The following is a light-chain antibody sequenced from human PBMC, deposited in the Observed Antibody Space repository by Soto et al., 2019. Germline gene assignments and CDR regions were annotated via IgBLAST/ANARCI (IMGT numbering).Light chain of an antibody. J-gene: IGKJ2*01. V-gene: IGKV1-5*01. CDR2: DAS. CDR1: QSISRW. Sequence: GDRVTITCRASQSISRWLTWYQQKPGKAPKVLIYDASSLESGVPSRFSGSGSGTEFTLTITSLQPDDLGTDYCQQYNSPATFGQGTKLEIK. CDR3: QQYNSPAT.